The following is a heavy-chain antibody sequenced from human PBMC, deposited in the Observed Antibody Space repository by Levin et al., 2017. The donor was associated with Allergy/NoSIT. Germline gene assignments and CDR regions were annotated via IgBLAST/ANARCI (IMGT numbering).Heavy chain of an antibody. V-gene: IGHV3-23*01. CDR3: AKGGGCTSTSCEHDY. J-gene: IGHJ4*02. CDR2: ISGSGATT. Sequence: GGSLRLSCAASGFTFSTYATSWARQAPGKGLEWVASISGSGATTNYADSVKGRFTVSRDNSKNTLFLQMNSLRPEDTAVYYCAKGGGCTSTSCEHDYWGQGTLVTVSS. D-gene: IGHD2-2*01. CDR1: GFTFSTYA.